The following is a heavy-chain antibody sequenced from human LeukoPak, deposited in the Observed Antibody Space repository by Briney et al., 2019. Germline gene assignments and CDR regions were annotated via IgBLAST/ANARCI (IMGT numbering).Heavy chain of an antibody. CDR1: GGSVSSGNYY. V-gene: IGHV4-61*01. Sequence: PSETLSLTCSVSGGSVSSGNYYWSWIRQPPGKGLEWIGYIYYSGSTNYNPSLKSRVTISVDTSKNQFSLKLSPVTAADTAVYYCARDQSRDDLDYYYGMDVWGQGTTVTVSS. CDR2: IYYSGST. J-gene: IGHJ6*02. D-gene: IGHD3-3*01. CDR3: ARDQSRDDLDYYYGMDV.